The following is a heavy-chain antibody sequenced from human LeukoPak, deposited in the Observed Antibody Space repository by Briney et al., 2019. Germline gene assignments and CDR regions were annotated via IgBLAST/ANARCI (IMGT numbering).Heavy chain of an antibody. CDR1: GFTVGSNY. CDR2: IYSGGST. V-gene: IGHV3-66*01. Sequence: PGGSLRLSCAAFGFTVGSNYMSWVRQAPGKGLEWVSVIYSGGSTYYADSVKGRFTISRDNSKNTLYLQMNSLRAEDTAVYYCARGAGVPKTRYGMDVWGQGTTVTVSS. J-gene: IGHJ6*02. D-gene: IGHD2-8*01. CDR3: ARGAGVPKTRYGMDV.